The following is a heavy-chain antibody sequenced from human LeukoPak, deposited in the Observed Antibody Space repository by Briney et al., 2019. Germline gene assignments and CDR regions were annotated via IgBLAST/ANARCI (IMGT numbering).Heavy chain of an antibody. CDR1: GGSISSYY. CDR3: ATRRGNYYDSSGANDY. V-gene: IGHV4-59*12. CDR2: IYYSGST. D-gene: IGHD3-22*01. J-gene: IGHJ4*02. Sequence: SETLSLTCTVSGGSISSYYWSWIRQPPGKGLEWIGYIYYSGSTNYNPSLKSRVTISVDTSKNQFSLKLSSVTAADTAVYYCATRRGNYYDSSGANDYWGQGTLVTVSS.